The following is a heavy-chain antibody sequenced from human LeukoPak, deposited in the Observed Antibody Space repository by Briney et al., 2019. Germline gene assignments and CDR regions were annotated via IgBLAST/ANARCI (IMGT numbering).Heavy chain of an antibody. D-gene: IGHD6-19*01. CDR2: ISAYNGNT. Sequence: ASVKVSCKASGYTFTSYGISWVRQAPGQGLEWMGWISAYNGNTNYAQKFQGRVTMTRDTSISTAYMELSRLRSDDTAVYYCARGSSGWSTDYWGQGTLVTVSS. V-gene: IGHV1-18*01. CDR3: ARGSSGWSTDY. J-gene: IGHJ4*02. CDR1: GYTFTSYG.